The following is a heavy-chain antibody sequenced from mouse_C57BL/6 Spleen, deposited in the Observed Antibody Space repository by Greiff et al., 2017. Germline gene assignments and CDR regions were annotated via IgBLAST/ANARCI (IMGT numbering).Heavy chain of an antibody. CDR3: ARGAMDY. Sequence: VQLQQPGAELVMPGASVKLSCKASGYTFTSYWMHWVKQRPGQGLEWIGEIDPSDSYTNYNQKFKGESTLTVDKSSSTAYMQLSSLTSEDSAVYYCARGAMDYWGQGTSVTVSS. CDR2: IDPSDSYT. J-gene: IGHJ4*01. CDR1: GYTFTSYW. V-gene: IGHV1-69*01.